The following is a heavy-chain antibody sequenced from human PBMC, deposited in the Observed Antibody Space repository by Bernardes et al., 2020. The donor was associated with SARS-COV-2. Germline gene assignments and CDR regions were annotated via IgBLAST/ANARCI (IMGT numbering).Heavy chain of an antibody. Sequence: TLSLTCTVSGGSLRGNYWTWIRQPPGKGLEWIGEVDHTGDTSYNASLKSRVIISATTSENQFSLRMTSVTAADTAMYYCARVSMKYQLPRHLDLWGQGTLVTVSS. CDR3: ARVSMKYQLPRHLDL. D-gene: IGHD2-2*01. CDR2: VDHTGDT. CDR1: GGSLRGNY. J-gene: IGHJ5*02. V-gene: IGHV4-34*01.